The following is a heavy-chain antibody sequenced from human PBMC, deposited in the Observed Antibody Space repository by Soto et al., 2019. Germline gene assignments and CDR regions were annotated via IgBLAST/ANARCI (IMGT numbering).Heavy chain of an antibody. V-gene: IGHV4-34*01. CDR2: INHSGST. CDR3: ARPLFSYYYYYMDV. J-gene: IGHJ6*03. Sequence: QVQLQQWGAGLLKPSETLSLTCAVYGGSFSGYYWSWIRQPPGKGLEWIGEINHSGSTNYNPSLKSRVTISVHTSKNQFSLKLSSVTAADTAVYYCARPLFSYYYYYMDVWGKGTTVTVSS. CDR1: GGSFSGYY.